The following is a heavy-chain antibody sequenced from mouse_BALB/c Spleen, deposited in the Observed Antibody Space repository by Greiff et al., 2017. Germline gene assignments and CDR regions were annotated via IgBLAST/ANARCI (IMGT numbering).Heavy chain of an antibody. V-gene: IGHV1-69*02. D-gene: IGHD1-1*01. J-gene: IGHJ4*01. CDR2: IYPSDSYT. CDR3: TRLLTYAMDY. CDR1: GYTFTSYW. Sequence: VQLQQPGAELVRPGASVKLSCKASGYTFTSYWINWVKQRPGQGLEWIGNIYPSDSYTNYNQKFKDKATLTVDKSSSTAYMQLSSPTSEDSAVYYCTRLLTYAMDYWGQGTSVTVSS.